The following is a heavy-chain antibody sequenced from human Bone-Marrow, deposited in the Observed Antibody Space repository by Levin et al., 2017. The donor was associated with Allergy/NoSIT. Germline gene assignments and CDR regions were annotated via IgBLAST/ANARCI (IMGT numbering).Heavy chain of an antibody. Sequence: SGPTLVKPTQTLTLTCDFSGFSLTTRDVGVGWIRQSPTRALEWLALIYWDDDKRYSPSLRNRLTITKDTSKNQVVLTMTDMDPVDTGTYYCAHRRSCSSTACRGRWFGPWGQGTLVTVSS. V-gene: IGHV2-5*02. D-gene: IGHD1-26*01. CDR1: GFSLTTRDVG. J-gene: IGHJ5*02. CDR3: AHRRSCSSTACRGRWFGP. CDR2: IYWDDDK.